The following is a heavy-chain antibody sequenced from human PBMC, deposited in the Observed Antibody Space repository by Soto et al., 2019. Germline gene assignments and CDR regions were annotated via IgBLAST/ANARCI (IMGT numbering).Heavy chain of an antibody. CDR1: GFTFSSFG. CDR3: AKVGIAMFSYKHHFDH. CDR2: ISGSGDSS. J-gene: IGHJ4*02. V-gene: IGHV3-23*01. Sequence: EVQLLDSGGDLAQPGGSLRLSCTASGFTFSSFGMAWVRQAPGKGLEWVSAISGSGDSSYYADSVKDRFTISRDNPTNTLYLQMNNLRAEDTAVYYCAKVGIAMFSYKHHFDHWCQGTQVTVSS. D-gene: IGHD3-10*02.